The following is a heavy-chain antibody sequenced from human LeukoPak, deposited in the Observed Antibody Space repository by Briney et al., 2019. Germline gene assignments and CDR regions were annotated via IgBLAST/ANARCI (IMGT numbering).Heavy chain of an antibody. Sequence: GGSLRLSCAASGFTFSSYEMTWVRQAPGKGLEWVSNISSSDTTIHYADSVKGRFTISRDNARNSLYLQMNSLRAEDTAVYYCASYDILTGYTWGQGTLVTVSS. J-gene: IGHJ5*02. CDR1: GFTFSSYE. CDR3: ASYDILTGYT. D-gene: IGHD3-9*01. CDR2: ISSSDTTI. V-gene: IGHV3-48*03.